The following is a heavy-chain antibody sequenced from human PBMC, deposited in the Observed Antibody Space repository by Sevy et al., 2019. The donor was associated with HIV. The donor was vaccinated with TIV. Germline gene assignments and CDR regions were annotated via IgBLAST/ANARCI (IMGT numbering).Heavy chain of an antibody. D-gene: IGHD4-17*01. CDR1: GFTLSTHV. CDR2: ISYDESTQ. J-gene: IGHJ4*02. CDR3: AKDPRPYGDNVEGFDY. Sequence: GGSLRLSCEVSGFTLSTHVMHWVRQAPGKGLEWVAGISYDESTQYYGDSVKGRLTISRDNSKNTLYRQMNSLRPEDTAVYYCAKDPRPYGDNVEGFDYWGQGTLVTVSS. V-gene: IGHV3-30*18.